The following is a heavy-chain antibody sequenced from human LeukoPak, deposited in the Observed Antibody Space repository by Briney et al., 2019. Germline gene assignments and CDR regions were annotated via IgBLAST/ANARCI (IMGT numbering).Heavy chain of an antibody. CDR1: GASILSDRHY. CDR2: IFYSGHT. Sequence: SETLSLTCTVSGASILSDRHYWSWLRQHPGKGLEWIGYIFYSGHTYYNPSLESRASISIDTSTSQFSLRLNSVTAADTAVYFCARDQEYRGSAEGFAYWGQGTLVTVSS. CDR3: ARDQEYRGSAEGFAY. J-gene: IGHJ4*02. V-gene: IGHV4-31*03. D-gene: IGHD5-12*01.